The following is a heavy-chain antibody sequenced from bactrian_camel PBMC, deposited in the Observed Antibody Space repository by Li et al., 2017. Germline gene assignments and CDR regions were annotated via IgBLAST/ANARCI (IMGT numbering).Heavy chain of an antibody. D-gene: IGHD8*01. J-gene: IGHJ4*01. CDR3: AAGWTVIPGAACEYKS. CDR2: IYARNGRS. V-gene: IGHV3-3*01. CDR1: GYAASHYC. Sequence: HVQLVESGGGSVQEGQSLKLSCAISGYAASHYCIAWFRLSTGKEREEVAHIYARNGRSDVADSVKGRFTISQDNAKNTVYLQMNSLKPEDAGLYYCAAGWTVIPGAACEYKSWGRGTQVTVS.